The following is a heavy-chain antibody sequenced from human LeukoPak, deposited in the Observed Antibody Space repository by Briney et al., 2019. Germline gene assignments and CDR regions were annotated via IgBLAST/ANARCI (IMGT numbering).Heavy chain of an antibody. D-gene: IGHD2-2*01. CDR2: ISGSGGSR. CDR3: AKISSSSSTDY. V-gene: IGHV3-23*01. CDR1: GLTFSSYA. Sequence: GGSLRLSCAVSGLTFSSYAMNWVRQAPGEGLEWVSAISGSGGSRYYTDSVKGRFTISRDNSKNTLYLQMNSLRAEDTAIYYCAKISSSSSTDYWGQGTLVTVSS. J-gene: IGHJ4*02.